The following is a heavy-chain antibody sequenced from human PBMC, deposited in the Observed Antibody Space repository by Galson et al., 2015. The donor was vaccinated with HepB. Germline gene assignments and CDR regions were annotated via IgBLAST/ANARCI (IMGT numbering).Heavy chain of an antibody. J-gene: IGHJ4*02. CDR2: IYWDDDN. D-gene: IGHD6-19*01. V-gene: IGHV2-5*02. CDR3: AHGSGWLFDY. CDR1: GFSLTSNAVG. Sequence: PELVNPTQTLTLTCTFSGFSLTSNAVGVGWIRQPPGKALEWLALIYWDDDNHYSPSLKSRLSITKDTSKNQVVLTMTNMDPVDTATYYCAHGSGWLFDYCGQGTLVTVTS.